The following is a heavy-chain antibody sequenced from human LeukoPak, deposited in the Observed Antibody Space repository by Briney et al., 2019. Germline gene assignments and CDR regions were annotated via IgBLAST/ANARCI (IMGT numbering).Heavy chain of an antibody. CDR1: GYSISSGYY. J-gene: IGHJ3*02. D-gene: IGHD3-22*01. V-gene: IGHV4-38-2*02. CDR2: IYHSGST. CDR3: ARDFPLYYYDSSGYDAFDI. Sequence: SETLSLTCTVSGYSISSGYYWGWIRQPPGKGLEWIGSIYHSGSTYYNPSLKSRVTISVDTSKNQFSLKLSSVTAADTAVYYCARDFPLYYYDSSGYDAFDIWGQGTMVTVSS.